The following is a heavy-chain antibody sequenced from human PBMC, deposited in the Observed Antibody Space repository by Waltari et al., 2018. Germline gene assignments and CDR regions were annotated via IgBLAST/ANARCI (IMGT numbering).Heavy chain of an antibody. CDR1: GFTFSSFT. Sequence: EAQLVESGGGLVQPGGSLRLSCAAAGFTFSSFTMHWVRQPPGKGLEFVSAITSDGYTTYYETSVKGRFTISRDNSRNTLYLQMGSLRAEDMAVYYCARVRTTAWYGYFDYWGQGNLVTVSS. CDR2: ITSDGYTT. D-gene: IGHD6-13*01. V-gene: IGHV3-64*01. CDR3: ARVRTTAWYGYFDY. J-gene: IGHJ4*02.